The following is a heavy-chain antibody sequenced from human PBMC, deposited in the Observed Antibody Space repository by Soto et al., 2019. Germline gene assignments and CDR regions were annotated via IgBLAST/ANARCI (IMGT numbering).Heavy chain of an antibody. CDR1: GFTFSSYT. J-gene: IGHJ4*02. CDR2: ITSSGSYM. V-gene: IGHV3-21*01. Sequence: GGSLRLSCAASGFTFSSYTMNWVRQAPGKGLEWVSSITSSGSYMFYADSVKGRFTISRDNAKNSLYLQMNSLRAEDTAVYYCARDSPKIAAAALIGSGGEFWGQGTLVTVSS. CDR3: ARDSPKIAAAALIGSGGEF. D-gene: IGHD6-13*01.